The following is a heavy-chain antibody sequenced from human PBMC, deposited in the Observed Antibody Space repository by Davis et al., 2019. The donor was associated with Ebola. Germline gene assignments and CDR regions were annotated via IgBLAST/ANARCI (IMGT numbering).Heavy chain of an antibody. CDR1: GYTFTGYY. J-gene: IGHJ5*02. CDR3: ARDQYYDSSGYNWFDP. CDR2: INPNSGGT. Sequence: ASVKVSCKASGYTFTGYYMHWVRQAPGQGLEWMGWINPNSGGTNYAQKFQGRVTMTRDTSISTAYVELSRLRSDDTAVYYCARDQYYDSSGYNWFDPWGQGTLVTVSS. D-gene: IGHD3-22*01. V-gene: IGHV1-2*02.